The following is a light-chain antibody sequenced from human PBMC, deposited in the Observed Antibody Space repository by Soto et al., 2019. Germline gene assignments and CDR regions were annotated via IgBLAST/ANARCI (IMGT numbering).Light chain of an antibody. CDR3: QQFSSYPLT. CDR2: AAS. V-gene: IGKV3-20*01. Sequence: EFVLTQSPGTLSLSPGERATLSCRASQTVRNNYLAWYQQKPGQAPRLLIYAASSRATGIPDRFSGGGSGTDFTLTISRLEPEDFAVYYCQQFSSYPLTFGGGNKVEIK. J-gene: IGKJ4*01. CDR1: QTVRNNY.